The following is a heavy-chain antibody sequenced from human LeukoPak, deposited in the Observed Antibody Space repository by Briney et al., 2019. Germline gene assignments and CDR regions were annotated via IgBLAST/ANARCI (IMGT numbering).Heavy chain of an antibody. Sequence: PGGSLRLSCAASGFTFSSYAMSWVRQAPGKGLEWVSAISGSGGSTYYADSVKGRFTISRDNSKNTLYLQMNSPRAEDTAVYYCAREESLADYGMDVWGQGTTVTVSS. CDR2: ISGSGGST. CDR3: AREESLADYGMDV. V-gene: IGHV3-23*01. CDR1: GFTFSSYA. J-gene: IGHJ6*02.